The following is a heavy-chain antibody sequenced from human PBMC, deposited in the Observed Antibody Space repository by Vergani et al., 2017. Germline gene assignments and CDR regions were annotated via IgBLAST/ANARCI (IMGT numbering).Heavy chain of an antibody. V-gene: IGHV3-64*01. Sequence: EVQLVESGGGLVRPGGSLRLSCAASGFNFNDFAMHWVRQAPGRGLEYVSGISKNGGRLYYASSVKVRFTISRDNSKNTLYLQMGSLRTEDMAVYYCVRERYSHYNGDAFDVWGQGTMVTVSS. CDR1: GFNFNDFA. CDR2: ISKNGGRL. D-gene: IGHD5-12*01. J-gene: IGHJ3*01. CDR3: VRERYSHYNGDAFDV.